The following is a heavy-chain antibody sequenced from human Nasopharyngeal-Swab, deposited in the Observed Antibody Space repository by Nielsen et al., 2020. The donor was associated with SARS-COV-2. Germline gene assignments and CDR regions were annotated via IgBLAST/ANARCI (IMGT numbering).Heavy chain of an antibody. V-gene: IGHV3-30*18. J-gene: IGHJ4*02. CDR1: GFTFSSYG. CDR3: AKETDSSFDY. Sequence: GGSLGLSCAASGFTFSSYGMHWVRQAPGKGLEWVAVISYDGSNKYYADSVKGRFTISRDNSKNTLYLQMNSLRAEDTAVYYCAKETDSSFDYWGQGTLVTVSS. CDR2: ISYDGSNK. D-gene: IGHD3-22*01.